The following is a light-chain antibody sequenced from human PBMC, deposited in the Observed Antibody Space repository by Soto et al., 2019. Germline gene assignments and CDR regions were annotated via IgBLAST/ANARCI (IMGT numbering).Light chain of an antibody. CDR3: HQYNYWPT. CDR2: GIS. J-gene: IGKJ1*01. CDR1: QSVTSN. Sequence: ELVMTQSPATLSVSPGEGATLSCRASQSVTSNYLAWYQQKPGKAPRLLIHGISNRATGVPVRFSGSGSGTEFTLTISSLQSEDFAVYYCHQYNYWPTFGQGTKVDIK. V-gene: IGKV3D-15*01.